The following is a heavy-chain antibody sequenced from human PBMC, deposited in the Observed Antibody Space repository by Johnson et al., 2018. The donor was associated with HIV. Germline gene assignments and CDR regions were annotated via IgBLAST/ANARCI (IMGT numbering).Heavy chain of an antibody. J-gene: IGHJ3*02. CDR2: VNQDGSAK. V-gene: IGHV3-7*02. CDR3: AKNGARGDAFDI. D-gene: IGHD2-8*01. CDR1: GFTLSNHW. Sequence: VQLVESGGGVVQPGRSLRLSCAASGFTLSNHWMSWVRQAPGKGLEYVANVNQDGSAKFYADSVKGRFTISRDNSKNTLYLQMNSLRAEDTAVYYCAKNGARGDAFDIWGQGTMITVSS.